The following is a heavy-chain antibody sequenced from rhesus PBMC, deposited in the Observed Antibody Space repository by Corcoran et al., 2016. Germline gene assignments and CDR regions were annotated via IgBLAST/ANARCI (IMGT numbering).Heavy chain of an antibody. J-gene: IGHJ4*01. D-gene: IGHD3-3*01. V-gene: IGHV4-81*01. CDR1: GGSISGYY. CDR2: IDGNISGT. Sequence: QLQLQESGPGLVKPSETLSLTCAVSGGSISGYYWSWIRQPPGKGLEWIGNIDGNISGTNSTPALKSRVTISKDTSKNQFSLKLSSVTAADTAVYYCARTTIFGLVIIFDYWGQGVLVTVSS. CDR3: ARTTIFGLVIIFDY.